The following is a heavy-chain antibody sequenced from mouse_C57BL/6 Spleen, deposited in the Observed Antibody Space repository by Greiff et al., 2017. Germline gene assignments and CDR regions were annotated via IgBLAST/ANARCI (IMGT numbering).Heavy chain of an antibody. Sequence: QVQLKQPGAELVRPGSSVKLSCKASGYTFTSYWMPWVKQRPIQGLEWIGNIDPSDSETHYNQKFKDKATLTVDKSSSTAYMQLSSLTSEDSAVYYCARWEVTTQYYFDYWGQGTTLTVSS. CDR2: IDPSDSET. J-gene: IGHJ2*01. CDR1: GYTFTSYW. CDR3: ARWEVTTQYYFDY. V-gene: IGHV1-52*01. D-gene: IGHD2-2*01.